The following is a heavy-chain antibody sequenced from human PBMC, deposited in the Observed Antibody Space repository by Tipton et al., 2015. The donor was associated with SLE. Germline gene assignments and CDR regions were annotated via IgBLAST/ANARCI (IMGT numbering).Heavy chain of an antibody. CDR1: GFDFSTYA. J-gene: IGHJ4*02. CDR2: ISDIIGDT. V-gene: IGHV3-23*01. CDR3: ARGGVQLAGGDY. D-gene: IGHD6-6*01. Sequence: SLRLSCAASGFDFSTYAMRWVRQAPGKGLEWVSSISDIIGDTYYADSVKGRFTISRDNAKNSLYLQMNSLRVEDTAVSYCARGGVQLAGGDYCGQGTPVTVSS.